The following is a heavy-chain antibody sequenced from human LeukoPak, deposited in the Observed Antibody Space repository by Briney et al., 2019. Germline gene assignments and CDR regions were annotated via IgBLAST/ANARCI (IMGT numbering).Heavy chain of an antibody. CDR1: GYTFTSYY. CDR3: ARDLGVSVVVPAVYYFDY. CDR2: INPSGGST. Sequence: ASVKVSCKASGYTFTSYYMHWVRQAPGQGLEWMGIINPSGGSTSYAQKFQGRVTMTRDTSTSTVYMELSSLRSEDTAVYYCARDLGVSVVVPAVYYFDYWGQGTLVTVSS. V-gene: IGHV1-46*01. D-gene: IGHD2-2*01. J-gene: IGHJ4*02.